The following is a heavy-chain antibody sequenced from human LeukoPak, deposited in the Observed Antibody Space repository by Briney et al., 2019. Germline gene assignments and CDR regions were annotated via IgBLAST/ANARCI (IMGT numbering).Heavy chain of an antibody. J-gene: IGHJ5*02. Sequence: PSQTQALPCTVSGRPLCSYYWIWMRQPPGKGLVESGYIYYSGSTNYNPALKGRGTISVDTPKIQCSLQLSSVTAADTAVYYCARVRVDSSGWERWFDPWGQGTLVTVTS. CDR1: GRPLCSYY. D-gene: IGHD6-19*01. CDR3: ARVRVDSSGWERWFDP. CDR2: IYYSGST. V-gene: IGHV4-59*01.